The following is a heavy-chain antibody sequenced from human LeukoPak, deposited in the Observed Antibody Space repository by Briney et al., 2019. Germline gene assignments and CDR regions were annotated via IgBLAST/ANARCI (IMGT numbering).Heavy chain of an antibody. V-gene: IGHV1-69*13. J-gene: IGHJ4*02. CDR1: GGTFSSYA. CDR2: IIPIFGTA. Sequence: SVKVSCKASGGTFSSYAISWVRQAPGQGLELMGGIIPIFGTANYAQKFQGRVTITADESTSTAYMELSSLRSEDTAVYYCARTDIVVVVAATLGLGGYFDYWGQGTLVTVSS. D-gene: IGHD2-15*01. CDR3: ARTDIVVVVAATLGLGGYFDY.